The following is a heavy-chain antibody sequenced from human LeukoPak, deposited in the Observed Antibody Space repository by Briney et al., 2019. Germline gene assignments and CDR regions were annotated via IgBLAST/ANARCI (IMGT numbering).Heavy chain of an antibody. Sequence: ASVKVSCKASGYTLTGYYMHWVRQAPGQGLEWMGWINPNSGGTNYAQKFQGRVTMTRDTSISTAYMELSRLRSDDTAVYYCARDPARYSSSSGDYWGQGTLVTVSS. CDR2: INPNSGGT. J-gene: IGHJ4*02. V-gene: IGHV1-2*02. CDR3: ARDPARYSSSSGDY. D-gene: IGHD6-6*01. CDR1: GYTLTGYY.